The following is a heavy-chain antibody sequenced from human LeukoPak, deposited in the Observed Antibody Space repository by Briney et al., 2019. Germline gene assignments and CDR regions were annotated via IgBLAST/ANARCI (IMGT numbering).Heavy chain of an antibody. CDR3: ARDPDGGNSLPSPDY. CDR1: GYSISSGYD. D-gene: IGHD4-23*01. V-gene: IGHV4-38-2*02. CDR2: IYHSGST. J-gene: IGHJ4*02. Sequence: ETLSLTCTVSGYSISSGYDWVWIRQPPGKGLEWIRSIYHSGSTYYNPSLKSRVTISVDTSKNQFSLKLSSVTAADTAVYYCARDPDGGNSLPSPDYWGQGTLVTVSS.